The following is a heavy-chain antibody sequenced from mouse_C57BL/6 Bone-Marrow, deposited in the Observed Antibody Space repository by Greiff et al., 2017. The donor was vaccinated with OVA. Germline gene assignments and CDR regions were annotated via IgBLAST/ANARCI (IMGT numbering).Heavy chain of an antibody. V-gene: IGHV1-42*01. Sequence: EVQLQQSGPELVKPGASVKISCKASGYSFTGYYMNWVKQSPEKSLEWIGEINPSTGGTTYNQKVKAKATLTVDKSSSTAYMQLKSLTSEYSAVYYCARADYYGSSDYAMDYWGQGTSVTVSS. J-gene: IGHJ4*01. CDR2: INPSTGGT. D-gene: IGHD1-1*01. CDR1: GYSFTGYY. CDR3: ARADYYGSSDYAMDY.